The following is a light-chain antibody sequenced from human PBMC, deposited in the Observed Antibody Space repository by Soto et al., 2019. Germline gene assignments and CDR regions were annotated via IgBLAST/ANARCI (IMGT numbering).Light chain of an antibody. CDR1: QSISSW. J-gene: IGKJ1*01. CDR2: KAS. CDR3: QQYSYFAT. V-gene: IGKV1-5*03. Sequence: DIQMTQSPSTLSASVGDIVTITCRASQSISSWLTWYQQKAGQAPKLLIYKASIVESGVPSRFSGSGSGTEFTLTISSLQPDESATYYCQQYSYFATFGQGTRVEVK.